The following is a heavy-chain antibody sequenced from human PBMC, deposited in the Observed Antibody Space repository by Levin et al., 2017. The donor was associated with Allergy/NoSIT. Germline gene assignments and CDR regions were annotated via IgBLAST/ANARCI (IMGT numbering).Heavy chain of an antibody. V-gene: IGHV3-7*01. CDR2: INQDGSER. Sequence: GGSLRLSCAASGFTFSSYWMSWVRQAPGKGLEWVANINQDGSERYYVDSVKGRFTISRDNAKNSLYLQMNSLRAEDTAVYYCARDDYSNYGGHFFYYGMDVWGQGTTVTVSS. CDR3: ARDDYSNYGGHFFYYGMDV. J-gene: IGHJ6*02. CDR1: GFTFSSYW. D-gene: IGHD4-11*01.